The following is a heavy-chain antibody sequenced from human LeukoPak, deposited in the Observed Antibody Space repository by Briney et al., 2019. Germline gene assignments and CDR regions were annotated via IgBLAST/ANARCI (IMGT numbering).Heavy chain of an antibody. Sequence: ASVEVSCKASGYTFTGYYMHWVRQAPGQGLEWMGRINPNSGGTNYAQKFQGRVTMTRDTSISTAYMELSRLRYDDTAVYYCARDPAYYYDSSGYYYVDYWGQGTLVSVSS. D-gene: IGHD3-22*01. CDR2: INPNSGGT. J-gene: IGHJ4*02. CDR1: GYTFTGYY. V-gene: IGHV1-2*06. CDR3: ARDPAYYYDSSGYYYVDY.